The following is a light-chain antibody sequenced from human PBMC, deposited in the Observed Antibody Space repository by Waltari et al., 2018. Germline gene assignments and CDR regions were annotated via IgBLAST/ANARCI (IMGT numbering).Light chain of an antibody. J-gene: IGLJ1*01. Sequence: SYELTQTPSVSVSPGQTARITCSGHELPRKYAYWFHQKSGQAPRLVIDEDTKRPSGIPERWSGSSSGTGATLTISGAHVDEEADYYCYSSDSTGLRVFGGGTTVVVL. CDR2: EDT. V-gene: IGLV3-10*01. CDR1: ELPRKY. CDR3: YSSDSTGLRV.